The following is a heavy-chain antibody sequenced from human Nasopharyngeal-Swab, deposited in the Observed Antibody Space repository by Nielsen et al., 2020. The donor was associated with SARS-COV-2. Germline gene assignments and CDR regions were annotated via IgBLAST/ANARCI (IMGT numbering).Heavy chain of an antibody. D-gene: IGHD3-9*01. V-gene: IGHV1-3*01. Sequence: ASVKVSCKASGYTFTSYAMHWVRQAPGQRLEWMGWINAGNGNTKYSQKFQGRVTITRDASASTAYMELSSLRSEDTAVYYCARDRGYYDIFDGMDVWGQGTTVTVSS. J-gene: IGHJ6*02. CDR3: ARDRGYYDIFDGMDV. CDR1: GYTFTSYA. CDR2: INAGNGNT.